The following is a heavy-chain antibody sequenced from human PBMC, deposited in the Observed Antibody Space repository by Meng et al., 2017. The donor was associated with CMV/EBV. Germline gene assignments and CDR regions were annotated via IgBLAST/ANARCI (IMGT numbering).Heavy chain of an antibody. D-gene: IGHD5-24*01. J-gene: IGHJ4*02. V-gene: IGHV7-4-1*02. CDR1: GYTFTSYA. CDR3: ARDYGDGYEGSFDY. CDR2: INTNTGNP. Sequence: QVLLVRVGAESKNLGAQVKVSCKAAGYTFTSYAMNWVRQAPGQGLEWMGWINTNTGNPTYAQGFTGRFVFSLDTSVSTAYLQISSLKAEDTAVYYCARDYGDGYEGSFDYWGQGTLVTVSS.